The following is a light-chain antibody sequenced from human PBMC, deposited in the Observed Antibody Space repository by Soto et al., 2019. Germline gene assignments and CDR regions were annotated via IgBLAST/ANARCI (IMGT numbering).Light chain of an antibody. CDR3: CSYTSSSTPGV. CDR2: DVS. V-gene: IGLV2-14*03. CDR1: SSDVGGYNY. Sequence: QSVLTQPASVSGSPGQSITISCTGTSSDVGGYNYVSWYQQHPGKAPKLMIYDVSDRPSGVSNRFSASKSGNTASLTISGLQAEDEADYYCCSYTSSSTPGVLGTGTKGTV. J-gene: IGLJ1*01.